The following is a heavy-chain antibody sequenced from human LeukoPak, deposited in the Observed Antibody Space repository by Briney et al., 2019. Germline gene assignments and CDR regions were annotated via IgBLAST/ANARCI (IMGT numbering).Heavy chain of an antibody. CDR2: IYYSGST. Sequence: PSETLSLTCTVSGGSISSYYWSWIRQPPGKGLEWIGYIYYSGSTNYNPSLKSRVTISVDTSKNQFSLKLSSVTAADTAVYYCAREYGSWLDYWGQGTLVTVSS. CDR3: AREYGSWLDY. V-gene: IGHV4-59*01. CDR1: GGSISSYY. J-gene: IGHJ4*02. D-gene: IGHD6-13*01.